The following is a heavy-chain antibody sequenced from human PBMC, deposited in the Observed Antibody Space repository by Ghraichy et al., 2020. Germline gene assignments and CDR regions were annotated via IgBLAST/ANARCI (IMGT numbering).Heavy chain of an antibody. Sequence: GGSLRLSCAASGFTFSSYEMNWVRQAPGKGLEWVSYISSSGSTIYYADSVKGRFTISRDNAKNSLYLQMNSLRAEDTAVYYCAREFTYSSGWYGPVPYWGQGTLVTVSS. CDR3: AREFTYSSGWYGPVPY. CDR1: GFTFSSYE. D-gene: IGHD6-19*01. V-gene: IGHV3-48*03. J-gene: IGHJ4*02. CDR2: ISSSGSTI.